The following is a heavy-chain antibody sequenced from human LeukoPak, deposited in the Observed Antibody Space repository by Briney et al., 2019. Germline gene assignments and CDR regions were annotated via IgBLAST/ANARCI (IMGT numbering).Heavy chain of an antibody. CDR3: ARMSSTWGTGAFDI. D-gene: IGHD6-13*01. V-gene: IGHV1-2*02. CDR2: INPKSGGT. CDR1: GYTFTGYY. J-gene: IGHJ3*02. Sequence: ASVKVSCKASGYTFTGYYMHWVRQAPGQGLEWMGWINPKSGGTNYAQKFQGRVTMTRDTSISTAYMELSRLRSDDTAVYYCARMSSTWGTGAFDIWGQGTMVTVSS.